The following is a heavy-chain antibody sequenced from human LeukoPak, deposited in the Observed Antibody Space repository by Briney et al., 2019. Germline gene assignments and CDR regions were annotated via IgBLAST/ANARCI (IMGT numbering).Heavy chain of an antibody. J-gene: IGHJ4*02. CDR2: INPSGGST. CDR3: ASPDILTGAVVD. Sequence: ASVKVSCKASGYTFTNYYMHWVRQAPGQGLEWMGIINPSGGSTSYAQKFQGRVTVTRDTSTSTVYMELSSLRSEDTAVYYCASPDILTGAVVDWGQGTLVTVSS. V-gene: IGHV1-46*01. CDR1: GYTFTNYY. D-gene: IGHD3-9*01.